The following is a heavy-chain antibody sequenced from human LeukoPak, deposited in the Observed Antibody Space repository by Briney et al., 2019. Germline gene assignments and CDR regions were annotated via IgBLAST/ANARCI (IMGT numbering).Heavy chain of an antibody. D-gene: IGHD2-2*01. Sequence: SETLSLTCAVYGGSFSGYYWSWIRQPPGKGLEWIGEINHSGSTNYNPSLKSRVTISVDTSKNQFSLKLSSVTAADTAVYYCARLGYCSSTSCSSGAFDIWGQGTMVTVSS. J-gene: IGHJ3*02. CDR3: ARLGYCSSTSCSSGAFDI. CDR2: INHSGST. V-gene: IGHV4-34*01. CDR1: GGSFSGYY.